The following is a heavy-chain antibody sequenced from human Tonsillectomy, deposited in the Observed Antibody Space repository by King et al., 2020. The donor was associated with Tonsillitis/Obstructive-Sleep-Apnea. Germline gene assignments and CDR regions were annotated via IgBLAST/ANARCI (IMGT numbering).Heavy chain of an antibody. CDR2: IRWNSGSI. D-gene: IGHD1-26*01. Sequence: VQLVQSGGGLVQPGRSLRLSCAASGLTFDDYGMHWVRQAPGKGLEWVSGIRWNSGSINYADSVKGRFTISRDNAKSSLYLQMNSLRAEDTALYYCAKDMVGVTLEAFDIWGQGTMVTVSS. CDR1: GLTFDDYG. CDR3: AKDMVGVTLEAFDI. V-gene: IGHV3-9*01. J-gene: IGHJ3*02.